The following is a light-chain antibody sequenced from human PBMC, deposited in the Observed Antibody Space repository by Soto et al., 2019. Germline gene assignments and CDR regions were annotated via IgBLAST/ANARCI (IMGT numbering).Light chain of an antibody. CDR2: DAS. J-gene: IGKJ2*01. Sequence: EIVLTQSPGTLSLSPGESATLSCRASQSVGRNYLAWFQHKPDQAPRLLIYDASNRATGVPDRFSGSGSGTDFTLSVTRLEPEDFAVYYCQQYDKWPYTFGQGTKLETK. CDR3: QQYDKWPYT. CDR1: QSVGRNY. V-gene: IGKV3-20*01.